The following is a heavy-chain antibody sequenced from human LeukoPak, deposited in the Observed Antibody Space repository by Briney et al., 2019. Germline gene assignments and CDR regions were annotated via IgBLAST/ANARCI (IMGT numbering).Heavy chain of an antibody. CDR2: IYPRDGST. Sequence: ASVKVSRKASGYTFTNNYLHWVRQAPGQGLEWMGMIYPRDGSTSYAQNFQGRVTVTRDTSTTTVHMELRGLRSEDTAVYYCTRDQEGFDYWGQGTVVTVSS. J-gene: IGHJ4*02. V-gene: IGHV1-46*01. CDR3: TRDQEGFDY. CDR1: GYTFTNNY.